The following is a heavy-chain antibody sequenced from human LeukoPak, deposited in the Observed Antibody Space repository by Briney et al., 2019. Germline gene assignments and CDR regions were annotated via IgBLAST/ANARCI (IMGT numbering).Heavy chain of an antibody. CDR1: GDSNSSSY. Sequence: SETLSLTCIVSGDSNSSSYWTWIRQPPGKGLEWIGYIYHSGTTSYNPSLKSRVTISLNTSKNQFSLRLSSVTAADTAVYFCARDSGYCDTTACTDYFDLWGQGTLLAVST. CDR3: ARDSGYCDTTACTDYFDL. CDR2: IYHSGTT. V-gene: IGHV4-59*01. J-gene: IGHJ4*02. D-gene: IGHD2/OR15-2a*01.